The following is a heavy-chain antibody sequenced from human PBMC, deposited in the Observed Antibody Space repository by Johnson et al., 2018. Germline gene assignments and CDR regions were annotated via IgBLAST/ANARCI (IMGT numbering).Heavy chain of an antibody. CDR3: ARDSRFLEWLLYSYGMDV. CDR2: IWYDGSNK. Sequence: QVQLVESGGGVVQPGRSLRLSCAASGFTFSSYGMHWVRQAPGKGLEWVAVIWYDGSNKYYADSVKGRFTISRENSKNTRYLQMNSLRAEDTAVYYCARDSRFLEWLLYSYGMDVWGQGTTVTVSS. D-gene: IGHD3-3*01. J-gene: IGHJ6*02. V-gene: IGHV3-33*01. CDR1: GFTFSSYG.